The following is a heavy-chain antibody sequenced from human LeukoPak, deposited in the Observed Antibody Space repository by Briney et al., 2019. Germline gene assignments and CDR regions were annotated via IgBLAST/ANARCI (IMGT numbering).Heavy chain of an antibody. J-gene: IGHJ6*03. CDR1: GGSISSGSYY. Sequence: PSETLSLTCTVSGGSISSGSYYWSWIRQPAGKGLEWIGRIYTSGSTNYNPSLKSRVTISVDTSKNQFSLKLSSVTAADTAVYYCARGAKYYMDVWGKGTTVTVSS. V-gene: IGHV4-61*02. CDR2: IYTSGST. CDR3: ARGAKYYMDV.